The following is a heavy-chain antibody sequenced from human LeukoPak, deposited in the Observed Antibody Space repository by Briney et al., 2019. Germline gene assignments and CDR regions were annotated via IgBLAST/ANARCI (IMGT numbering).Heavy chain of an antibody. CDR1: GFTFDDYA. V-gene: IGHV3-9*01. J-gene: IGHJ6*02. Sequence: GGSLRLSCAASGFTFDDYAMHWVRQAPGKGLEWVSGISWNSGSIGYADSVKGRFTIPRDNAKNSLYLQMNSLRAEDTALYYCEKDPIQLVSGMDVWGQGTMVTVSS. D-gene: IGHD5-18*01. CDR2: ISWNSGSI. CDR3: EKDPIQLVSGMDV.